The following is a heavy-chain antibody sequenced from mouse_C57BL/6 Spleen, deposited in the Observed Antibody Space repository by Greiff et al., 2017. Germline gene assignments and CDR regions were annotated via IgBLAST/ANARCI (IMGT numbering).Heavy chain of an antibody. D-gene: IGHD2-1*01. J-gene: IGHJ4*01. CDR2: ICGDGST. Sequence: VKLVESGPGLVAPSQSLSITCTVSGLSLTSYGVRWVRQPPGKGLEWLGEICGDGSTNYHSALISRLSISKDNSKSQVFLKLSSLQTDDTATYYCAKRGGNHDAMDYWGQGTSVTVSS. CDR3: AKRGGNHDAMDY. V-gene: IGHV2-3*01. CDR1: GLSLTSYG.